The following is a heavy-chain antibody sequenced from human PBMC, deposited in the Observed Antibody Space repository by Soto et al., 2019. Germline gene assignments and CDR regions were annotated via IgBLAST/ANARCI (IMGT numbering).Heavy chain of an antibody. CDR1: AGTFSSYA. J-gene: IGHJ4*02. CDR3: ARDPRGNSAYFDY. V-gene: IGHV1-69*13. CDR2: IIPIFGTA. Sequence: SVKVSCKASAGTFSSYAISWVRQAPGQGLEWMGGIIPIFGTANYAQKFQGRVTITAEESTSTAYMELSSLRSEDTAVYYCARDPRGNSAYFDYWGQGTLVTGSS. D-gene: IGHD2-21*02.